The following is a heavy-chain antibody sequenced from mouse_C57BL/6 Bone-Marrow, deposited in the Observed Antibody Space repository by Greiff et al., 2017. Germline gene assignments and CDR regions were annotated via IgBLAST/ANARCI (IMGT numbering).Heavy chain of an antibody. CDR2: INPNYGTT. J-gene: IGHJ4*01. Sequence: VQLTESGPELVKPGASVKISCKASGYSFNDYNMNWVKQINGKSLEWIGVINPNYGTTSYNQKFKGKATLTVDQSNSQAYMQPNCLTSEASAVEDCTSEYYGSSSMDYWGQGTSVTVSS. CDR3: TSEYYGSSSMDY. V-gene: IGHV1-39*01. CDR1: GYSFNDYN. D-gene: IGHD1-1*01.